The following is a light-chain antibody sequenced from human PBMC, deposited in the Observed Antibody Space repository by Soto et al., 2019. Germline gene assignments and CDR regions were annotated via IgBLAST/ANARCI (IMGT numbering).Light chain of an antibody. CDR2: KAS. CDR3: QRYNSYWT. V-gene: IGKV1-5*03. J-gene: IGKJ1*01. CDR1: QSISSW. Sequence: DIQMTQSPSTLSASVGDRVTITCRASQSISSWLAWYQQKAGKAPKLLIYKASNLESGVPSRFSGSGSGTEFTLTISSLQPDDFATYYCQRYNSYWTFGQGTKVEIK.